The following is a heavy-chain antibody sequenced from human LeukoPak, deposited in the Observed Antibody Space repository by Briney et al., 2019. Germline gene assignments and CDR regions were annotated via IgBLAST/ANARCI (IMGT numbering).Heavy chain of an antibody. Sequence: GGSLGLSCAASGFTFDDYAMHWVRQAPGKGLEWVSGISWNGGSIGYADSVKGRFTISRDNAKNSLYLQMNSLRAEDTALYYCLRGNYLNYWGQGTLVTVSS. J-gene: IGHJ4*02. CDR2: ISWNGGSI. CDR1: GFTFDDYA. CDR3: LRGNYLNY. D-gene: IGHD3-16*01. V-gene: IGHV3-9*01.